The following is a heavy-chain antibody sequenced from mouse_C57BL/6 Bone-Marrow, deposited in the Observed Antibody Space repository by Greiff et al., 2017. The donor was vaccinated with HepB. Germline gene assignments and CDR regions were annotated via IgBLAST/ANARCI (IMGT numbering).Heavy chain of an antibody. D-gene: IGHD1-1*01. CDR3: ATPYYGSSYCDY. V-gene: IGHV5-4*03. Sequence: EVKLMESGGGLVKPGGSLKLSCAASGFTFSSYAMSWVRQTPEKRLEWVATISDGGSYTYYPDNVKGRFTISRDNAKNNLYLQMSHLKSEDTAMYYCATPYYGSSYCDYGGQGTTLTVSS. CDR1: GFTFSSYA. CDR2: ISDGGSYT. J-gene: IGHJ2*01.